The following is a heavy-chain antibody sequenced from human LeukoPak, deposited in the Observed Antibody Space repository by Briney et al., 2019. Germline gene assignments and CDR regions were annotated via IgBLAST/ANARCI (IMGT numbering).Heavy chain of an antibody. CDR3: ARDFSDFSDAFDI. Sequence: ASVKVSCKASGYTFTGYYMHWVRQAPGQGLEWMGWINPNSGGTNYAQKFQGRVTMTGDTSIGTAYMELSRLRSDDTAVYYCARDFSDFSDAFDIWGQGTMVTVSS. J-gene: IGHJ3*02. D-gene: IGHD3-3*01. V-gene: IGHV1-2*02. CDR2: INPNSGGT. CDR1: GYTFTGYY.